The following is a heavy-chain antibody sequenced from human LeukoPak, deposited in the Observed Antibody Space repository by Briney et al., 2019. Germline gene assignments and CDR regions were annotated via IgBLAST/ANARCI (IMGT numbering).Heavy chain of an antibody. V-gene: IGHV3-23*01. Sequence: PGGSLTLSCAASGFPFSSYAMNWVRQAPGKGLEWVSFITGSGGSTYYADSAKGRSTISRDNSKNTVYLQVNSLRGEDTAIYYCAKSSLKYYFDSWGQETLVTVSS. J-gene: IGHJ4*02. CDR1: GFPFSSYA. CDR3: AKSSLKYYFDS. CDR2: ITGSGGST. D-gene: IGHD6-6*01.